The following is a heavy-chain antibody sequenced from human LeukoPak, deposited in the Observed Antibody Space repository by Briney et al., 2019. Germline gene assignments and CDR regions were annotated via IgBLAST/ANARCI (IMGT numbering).Heavy chain of an antibody. CDR2: ITYSGGSA. V-gene: IGHV3-23*01. J-gene: IGHJ6*02. D-gene: IGHD1-26*01. CDR1: GFSFSDAW. CDR3: AKERGGASFFYGMDV. Sequence: GGSLRLSCAASGFSFSDAWMNWVRQAPGKGLEWVSVITYSGGSAYYADSVKGRFTISRDNSKNTLYLQMNSLRAEDTAVYYCAKERGGASFFYGMDVWGQGTTVTVSS.